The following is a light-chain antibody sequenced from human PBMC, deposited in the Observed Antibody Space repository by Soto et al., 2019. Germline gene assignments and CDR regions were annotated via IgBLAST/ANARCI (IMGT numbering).Light chain of an antibody. CDR1: SSNIGAGYD. V-gene: IGLV1-40*01. Sequence: QPVLTQPPSVSGAPGQRVTISCTGSSSNIGAGYDVHWYQQLPGTAPKLLIYGNSNRPSGVPDRFSGSKSGTSASLAITGLQAEDEADYYCQSYDSSLSAPGWVFGGGTKLTVL. J-gene: IGLJ3*02. CDR3: QSYDSSLSAPGWV. CDR2: GNS.